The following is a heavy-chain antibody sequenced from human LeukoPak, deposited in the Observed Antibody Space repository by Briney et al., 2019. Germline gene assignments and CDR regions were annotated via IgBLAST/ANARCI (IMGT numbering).Heavy chain of an antibody. J-gene: IGHJ4*02. CDR1: GFTFSSYS. V-gene: IGHV3-21*01. CDR3: AREPAYSKVY. CDR2: ISSSSSYI. D-gene: IGHD4-11*01. Sequence: KTGGSLRLSCAASGFTFSSYSMNWVRRAQGKGLDWVSSISSSSSYIYYADSVKGRFTISRDNAKNSLYLQMNSLRAEDTAVYYCAREPAYSKVYWGQGTLVTVSS.